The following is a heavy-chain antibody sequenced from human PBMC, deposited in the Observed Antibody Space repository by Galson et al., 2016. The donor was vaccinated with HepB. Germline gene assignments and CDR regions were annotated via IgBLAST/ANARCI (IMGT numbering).Heavy chain of an antibody. Sequence: SLRLSCAASGFSFSNFAMTWVRQAPGKGLEWLAVTWYAGTQKFYGDSVKGRFIISREDSKNTVYLQMNNLTAEDTAVYYCARVRGYSSGWYYFDYWGQGALVTVSS. V-gene: IGHV3-33*01. CDR1: GFSFSNFA. J-gene: IGHJ4*02. CDR2: TWYAGTQK. D-gene: IGHD6-19*01. CDR3: ARVRGYSSGWYYFDY.